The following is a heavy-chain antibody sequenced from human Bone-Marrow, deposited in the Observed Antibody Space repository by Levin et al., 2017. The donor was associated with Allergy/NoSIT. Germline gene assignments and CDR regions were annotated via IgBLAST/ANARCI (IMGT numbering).Heavy chain of an antibody. D-gene: IGHD3-16*01. CDR3: ARDRNGDSYLYYFDY. V-gene: IGHV3-30*04. CDR1: GFSFTTYA. Sequence: QAGGSLRLSCAASGFSFTTYALHWVRQAPGKGLEWMAAISYDGSNKYYADSVKGRFTISRDNSKNTLYLEMNSLRTEDTAVYYCARDRNGDSYLYYFDYWGQGTLVTVSS. CDR2: ISYDGSNK. J-gene: IGHJ4*02.